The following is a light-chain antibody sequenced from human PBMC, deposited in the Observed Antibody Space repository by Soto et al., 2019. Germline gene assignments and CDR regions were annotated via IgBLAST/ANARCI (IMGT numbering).Light chain of an antibody. CDR3: QQYGRSPYT. CDR1: QSVSTND. J-gene: IGKJ2*01. V-gene: IGKV3-20*01. CDR2: ATS. Sequence: EIVLTQSPGTLSLSPGERVTLSCRASQSVSTNDLLWYQQKPGQAPRLLIYATSNRATGIPDRFSGSGSGTDFTLTIRRLESEDFAVYYWQQYGRSPYTFGQGTKLEIK.